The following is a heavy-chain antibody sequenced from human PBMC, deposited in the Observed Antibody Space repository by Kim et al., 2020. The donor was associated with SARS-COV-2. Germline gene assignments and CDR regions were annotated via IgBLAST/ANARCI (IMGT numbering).Heavy chain of an antibody. D-gene: IGHD4-17*01. CDR3: ARRTVTTPYDY. V-gene: IGHV4-34*01. CDR2: INHSGST. CDR1: GGSFSGYY. Sequence: SETLSLTCAVYGGSFSGYYWSWIRQPPGKGLEWIGEINHSGSTNYNPSLKSRVTISVDTSKNQFSLKLSSVTAADTAVYYCARRTVTTPYDYWGQGTLVTVSS. J-gene: IGHJ4*02.